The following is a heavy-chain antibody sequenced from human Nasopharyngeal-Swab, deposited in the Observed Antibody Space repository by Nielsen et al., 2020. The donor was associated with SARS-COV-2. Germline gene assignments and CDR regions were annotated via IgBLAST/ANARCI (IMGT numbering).Heavy chain of an antibody. V-gene: IGHV1-2*04. D-gene: IGHD6-13*01. Sequence: ASVTVSCIASGYTFTGYYIHWVRQAPGQGLEWMGWINPNSGGTNYAQKFQGWVTMTRDTSISTAYMELSRLRSDDTDVYYCARGDQQLARTDAFDIWGQGTMVTVSS. CDR3: ARGDQQLARTDAFDI. J-gene: IGHJ3*02. CDR2: INPNSGGT. CDR1: GYTFTGYY.